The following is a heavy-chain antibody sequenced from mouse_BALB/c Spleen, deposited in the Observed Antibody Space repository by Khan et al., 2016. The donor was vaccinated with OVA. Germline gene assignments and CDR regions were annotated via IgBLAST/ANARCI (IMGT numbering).Heavy chain of an antibody. CDR3: ASHLTGSFAY. D-gene: IGHD4-1*01. Sequence: EVQLQESGGDLVKPGGSLKLSCAASGFTFSSYGMSWVRQTPDKRLEWVATISSAGDYTYYPDNVKGRFTISRDNAQNTLYLQMSSLKSEDTATFYCASHLTGSFAYWGQGTLVTVSA. CDR1: GFTFSSYG. V-gene: IGHV5-6*01. J-gene: IGHJ3*01. CDR2: ISSAGDYT.